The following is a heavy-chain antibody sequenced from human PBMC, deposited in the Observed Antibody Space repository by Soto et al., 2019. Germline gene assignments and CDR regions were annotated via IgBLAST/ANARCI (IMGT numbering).Heavy chain of an antibody. CDR2: IIPIFGTA. CDR3: ARFRDRRDIVVVPAAQPYGMDV. Sequence: SVKVSCKASGGTFSSYAISWVRQAPGQGLEWMGGIIPIFGTANYAQKFQGRVTITADESTSTAYMELSSLRSEDTAVYYCARFRDRRDIVVVPAAQPYGMDVWGQGTTVTVSS. D-gene: IGHD2-2*01. V-gene: IGHV1-69*13. CDR1: GGTFSSYA. J-gene: IGHJ6*02.